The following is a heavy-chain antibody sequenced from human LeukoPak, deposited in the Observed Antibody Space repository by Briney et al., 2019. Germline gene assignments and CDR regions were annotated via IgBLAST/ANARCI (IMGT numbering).Heavy chain of an antibody. D-gene: IGHD3-22*01. V-gene: IGHV4-59*01. CDR1: GASIRTFY. CDR2: ISYSGST. CDR3: ARGIGNSRGTRFDP. J-gene: IGHJ5*02. Sequence: KPSETLSLTCTVSGASIRTFYWTWIRQPPGKGLEWIAYISYSGSTTYNPSLKSRVTISLDTSKNQFSLNLNSLTAADTAVYCCARGIGNSRGTRFDPWGQGTLVTVSS.